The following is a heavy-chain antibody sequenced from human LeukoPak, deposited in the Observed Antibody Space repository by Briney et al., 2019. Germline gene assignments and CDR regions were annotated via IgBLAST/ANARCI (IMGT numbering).Heavy chain of an antibody. CDR1: GYTLTELS. Sequence: ASVKVSCKVSGYTLTELSMHWVRQAPGKGLEWMGGFDPEDGETIYAQKFQGRVTMTEDTSTDTAYMELSSLRSEDTAVYYRASSLERSVTNLYWFDPWGQGTLVTVSS. CDR3: ASSLERSVTNLYWFDP. D-gene: IGHD4-17*01. V-gene: IGHV1-24*01. J-gene: IGHJ5*02. CDR2: FDPEDGET.